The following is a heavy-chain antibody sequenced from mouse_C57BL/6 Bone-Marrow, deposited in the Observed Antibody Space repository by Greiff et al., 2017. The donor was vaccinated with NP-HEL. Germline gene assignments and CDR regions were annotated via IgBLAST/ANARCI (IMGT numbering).Heavy chain of an antibody. Sequence: VQLQESGPGLVAPSQSLSITCTVSGFSLTSYGVHWVRQPPGKGLEWLVVIWSDGSTTYNSALKSRLSLSKDNSKSQVFLKMNSLQTDDTAMYYCARHYYYGSSSYAMDDWGQGTSVTVSS. CDR1: GFSLTSYG. CDR3: ARHYYYGSSSYAMDD. V-gene: IGHV2-6-1*01. D-gene: IGHD1-1*01. CDR2: IWSDGST. J-gene: IGHJ4*01.